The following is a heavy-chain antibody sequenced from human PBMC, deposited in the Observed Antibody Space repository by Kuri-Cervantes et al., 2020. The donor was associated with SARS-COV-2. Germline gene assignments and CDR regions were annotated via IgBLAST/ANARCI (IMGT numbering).Heavy chain of an antibody. CDR2: ISSSGSYT. J-gene: IGHJ4*02. CDR3: ARAASEETMSSGWYDY. CDR1: RFTFSTYT. Sequence: ETLSLTCAASRFTFSTYTMNWVRQAPGKGLEWVSSISSSGSYTNYADSVKGRFTISRDNAKNSLYLQMNSLRAEDTAVYYCARAASEETMSSGWYDYWGQGTLVTVSS. V-gene: IGHV3-21*04. D-gene: IGHD6-19*01.